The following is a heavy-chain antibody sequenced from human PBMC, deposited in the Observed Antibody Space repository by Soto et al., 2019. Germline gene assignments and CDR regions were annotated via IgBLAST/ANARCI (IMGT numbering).Heavy chain of an antibody. D-gene: IGHD2-2*01. J-gene: IGHJ4*02. CDR3: AGGYCTRTSCHDYDN. CDR2: FDPEDGET. CDR1: GYTLSELA. Sequence: ASVKVSCKVSGYTLSELAIQWVRQSPGKGLEWMGGFDPEDGETFYAQKFQGRVTMTEDKSTDTAYMGLRSLRSEDTAVYYCAGGYCTRTSCHDYDNWGQGTLVTVSS. V-gene: IGHV1-24*01.